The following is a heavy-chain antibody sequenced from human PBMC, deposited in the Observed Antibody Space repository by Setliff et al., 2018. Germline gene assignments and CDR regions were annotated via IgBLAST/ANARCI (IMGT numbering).Heavy chain of an antibody. CDR2: IYSSGST. D-gene: IGHD3-10*01. Sequence: SETLSLTCTVSGRSVSRDSDFWNWIRRSAGNKLEWIGHIYSSGSTEYNPSLKSRVTMSIDASKNQLSLKLRSVTAADTAVYYCARDWEITVVREVTQYYYYMDIWGKGTTVTVS. V-gene: IGHV4-61*09. CDR3: ARDWEITVVREVTQYYYYMDI. CDR1: GRSVSRDSDF. J-gene: IGHJ6*03.